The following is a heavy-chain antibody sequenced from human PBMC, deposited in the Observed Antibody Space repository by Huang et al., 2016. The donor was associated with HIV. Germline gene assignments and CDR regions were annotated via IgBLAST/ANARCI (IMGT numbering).Heavy chain of an antibody. J-gene: IGHJ4*02. D-gene: IGHD5-12*01. CDR2: KNQDGSDA. CDR3: ARDGPEYSNYLDF. Sequence: QLMEAGGGLVRPGGSLRLSCGVSGFHLDGFWMSWVRQAPGKGLEWVANKNQDGSDAYYVESVRGRFTISRDNSKNSLYLQMNGLTDEDTAVYYCARDGPEYSNYLDFWGPGTLVTV. V-gene: IGHV3-7*01. CDR1: GFHLDGFW.